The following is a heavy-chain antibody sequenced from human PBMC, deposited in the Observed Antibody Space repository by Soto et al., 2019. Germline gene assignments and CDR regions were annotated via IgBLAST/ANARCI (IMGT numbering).Heavy chain of an antibody. CDR2: IDPSDSYT. Sequence: PGESLKISCKGSGYSFTSYWISWVRQMPGKGLEWMGRIDPSDSYTNYSPSFQGHVTISADKSISTAYLQWSSLKASDTAMYYCARHDPFTIFGVVNHYGMDVWGQGTTVTVS. D-gene: IGHD3-3*01. J-gene: IGHJ6*02. CDR3: ARHDPFTIFGVVNHYGMDV. V-gene: IGHV5-10-1*01. CDR1: GYSFTSYW.